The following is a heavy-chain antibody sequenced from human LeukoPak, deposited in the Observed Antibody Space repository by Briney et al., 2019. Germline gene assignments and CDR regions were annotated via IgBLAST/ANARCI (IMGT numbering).Heavy chain of an antibody. V-gene: IGHV3-49*03. CDR1: GFTFGDYA. CDR3: TGKWELLGPEEPHFDY. J-gene: IGHJ4*02. Sequence: GGSLRLSCTASGFTFGDYAMSWFRQAPGKGLEWVGFIRSKAYGGTTEYAASVKGRFTISRDDSKSIAYLQMNSLKTEDTAVYYCTGKWELLGPEEPHFDYWGQGTLVTVSS. CDR2: IRSKAYGGTT. D-gene: IGHD1-26*01.